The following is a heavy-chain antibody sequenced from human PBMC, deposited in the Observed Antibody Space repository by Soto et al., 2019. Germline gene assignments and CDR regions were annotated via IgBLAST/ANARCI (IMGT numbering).Heavy chain of an antibody. D-gene: IGHD6-13*01. CDR3: ASGGAAAGLVGNNWFDP. J-gene: IGHJ5*02. CDR1: GFTVSSNY. CDR2: IYSGGST. Sequence: GGSLRLSCAASGFTVSSNYMSWVRQAPGKGLEWVSVIYSGGSTYYADSVKGRFTISRHNSKNTLYLQMNSLRAEDTAVYYCASGGAAAGLVGNNWFDPWGQGTLVTVSS. V-gene: IGHV3-53*04.